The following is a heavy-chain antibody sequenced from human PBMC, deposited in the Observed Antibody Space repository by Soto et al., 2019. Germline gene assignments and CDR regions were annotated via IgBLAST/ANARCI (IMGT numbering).Heavy chain of an antibody. CDR1: GFTFSDYY. Sequence: LRLSCAASGFTFSDYYMSWIRQAPGKGLEWVSYISSSGSTIYYADSVKGRFTISRDNAKNSLYLQMNSLRAEDTAVYYCARSRTSDTSNYYYYFDYWGQGALVTVSS. V-gene: IGHV3-11*01. CDR3: ARSRTSDTSNYYYYFDY. CDR2: ISSSGSTI. D-gene: IGHD3-22*01. J-gene: IGHJ4*02.